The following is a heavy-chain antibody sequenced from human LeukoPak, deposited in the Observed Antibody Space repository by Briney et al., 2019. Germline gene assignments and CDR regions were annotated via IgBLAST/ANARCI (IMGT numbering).Heavy chain of an antibody. CDR3: ARVVTMVRDNWFDP. Sequence: GASVKVSCKASGYTFTSYGISWVRQAPGQGLEWMGWISAYNSNTNYAQKLQGRVTMTTDTSTSTAYMELRSLRSDDTAVYYCARVVTMVRDNWFDPWGQGTLVTVSS. CDR1: GYTFTSYG. CDR2: ISAYNSNT. J-gene: IGHJ5*02. V-gene: IGHV1-18*01. D-gene: IGHD3-10*01.